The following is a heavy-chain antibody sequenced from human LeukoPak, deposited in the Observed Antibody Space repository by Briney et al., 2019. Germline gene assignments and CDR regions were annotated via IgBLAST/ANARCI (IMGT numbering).Heavy chain of an antibody. V-gene: IGHV3-23*01. J-gene: IGHJ4*02. D-gene: IGHD4-17*01. CDR3: AKDKSVMTTVTTWGAY. Sequence: PGGSLRLSCAASGFTFSSYAMSWVRQAPGKGLEWVSAISGSGGSTYYADSVKGRFTISRDNSKNTLYLQMNSLRAEDTAVYYCAKDKSVMTTVTTWGAYWGQGTLVTVSS. CDR2: ISGSGGST. CDR1: GFTFSSYA.